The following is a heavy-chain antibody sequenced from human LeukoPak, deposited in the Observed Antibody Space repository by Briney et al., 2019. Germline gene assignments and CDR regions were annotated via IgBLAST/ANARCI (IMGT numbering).Heavy chain of an antibody. J-gene: IGHJ4*02. CDR2: IKQDGSER. CDR3: ARGEDLNY. V-gene: IGHV3-7*04. D-gene: IGHD1-26*01. Sequence: GGSLRLSCAASGFTFSSYWMSWVRQAPGKGLEWVANIKQDGSERYSVDSVKGRFTISRDNAKNLLHLQMNGLRAEDTAVYYCARGEDLNYWGQGTLVTVSS. CDR1: GFTFSSYW.